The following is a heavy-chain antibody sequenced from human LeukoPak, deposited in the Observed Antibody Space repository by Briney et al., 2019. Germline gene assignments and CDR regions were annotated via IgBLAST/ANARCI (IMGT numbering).Heavy chain of an antibody. Sequence: GGSLRLSCAASGFTFSSYGMHWVRQAPGKGLEWVAFIRYDGSNKYYADSVEGRFTISRDNSKNTLYLQMNSLRAEDTAVYYCAKSPRYCSSTSCSHALYYFDYWGQGTLVTVSS. CDR3: AKSPRYCSSTSCSHALYYFDY. V-gene: IGHV3-30*02. CDR1: GFTFSSYG. D-gene: IGHD2-2*01. J-gene: IGHJ4*02. CDR2: IRYDGSNK.